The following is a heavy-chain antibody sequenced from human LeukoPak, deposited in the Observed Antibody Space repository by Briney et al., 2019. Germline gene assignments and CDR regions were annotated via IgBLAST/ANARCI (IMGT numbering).Heavy chain of an antibody. J-gene: IGHJ5*02. Sequence: GASVKVSCKASGYTFTSYGISWVRQAPGQGLEWMGWISAYNGNTNYAQKLQGRVTMTTDTSTSTAYMELRSLRSDDTAVYYCARVSAGPPSNWFDPWGQGTLVTVSS. V-gene: IGHV1-18*01. CDR1: GYTFTSYG. CDR3: ARVSAGPPSNWFDP. D-gene: IGHD6-13*01. CDR2: ISAYNGNT.